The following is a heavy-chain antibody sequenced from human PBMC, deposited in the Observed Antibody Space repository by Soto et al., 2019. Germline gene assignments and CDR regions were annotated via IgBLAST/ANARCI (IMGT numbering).Heavy chain of an antibody. Sequence: QVQLQESGPGLVKPSQTLSSPALSLVAPSAVVITTGVGSASPQGRAWSGLGTSNSGSTYYNPSLKSRVTISVDTSKNQFSLKLSSVTAADTAVYYCARDGYCTNGVCYTVFDYWGQGTLVTVSS. CDR2: SNSGST. CDR3: ARDGYCTNGVCYTVFDY. J-gene: IGHJ4*02. CDR1: VAPSAVVITT. D-gene: IGHD2-8*01. V-gene: IGHV4-30-4*01.